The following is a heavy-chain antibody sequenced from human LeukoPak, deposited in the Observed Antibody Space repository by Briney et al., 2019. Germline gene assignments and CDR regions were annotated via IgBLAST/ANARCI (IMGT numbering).Heavy chain of an antibody. Sequence: SETLSLTCAVSGGSISSGGYSWRWLRQPPGKGLEWIGYIYHSGSTYYNPSLKSRVTISVDRSKNQFSLKLSSVTAADTAVYYCARVSGNNWFDPWGQGTLVTVSS. CDR1: GGSISSGGYS. J-gene: IGHJ5*02. CDR2: IYHSGST. CDR3: ARVSGNNWFDP. V-gene: IGHV4-30-2*01.